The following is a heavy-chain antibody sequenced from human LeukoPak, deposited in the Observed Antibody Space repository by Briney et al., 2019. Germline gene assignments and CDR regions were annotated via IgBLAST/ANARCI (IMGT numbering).Heavy chain of an antibody. Sequence: ASVKVSCKASGYTFTSYGISWVRQAPGQGFEWMGWISAYNGNTNYAQKLQGRVTMTTDTSTSTAYMELRSLRSDDTAVYYCARTPRALAAAGPHYFDYWGQGTLVTVSS. V-gene: IGHV1-18*01. CDR3: ARTPRALAAAGPHYFDY. D-gene: IGHD6-13*01. CDR1: GYTFTSYG. J-gene: IGHJ4*02. CDR2: ISAYNGNT.